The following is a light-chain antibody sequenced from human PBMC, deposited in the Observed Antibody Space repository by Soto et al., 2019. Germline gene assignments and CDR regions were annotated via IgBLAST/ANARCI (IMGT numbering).Light chain of an antibody. CDR1: QSLLSSGGETY. V-gene: IGKV2D-29*02. Sequence: DIVMSQTPLSLSVTPGQPASISFRSSQSLLSSGGETYLFWYLQRPGQSPQLLIYEVSNRISAVPDRFSGSGSGTDFTLKISRVEAEDAGVYYCMQSTQLPLTFGQGTRLE. J-gene: IGKJ5*01. CDR3: MQSTQLPLT. CDR2: EVS.